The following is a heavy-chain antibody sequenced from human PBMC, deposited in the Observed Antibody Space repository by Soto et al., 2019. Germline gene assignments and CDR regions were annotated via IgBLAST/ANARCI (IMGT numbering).Heavy chain of an antibody. CDR1: AFSLSTSGVG. V-gene: IGHV2-5*02. CDR2: IYWDDAK. CDR3: AHRCYSYRGDYFDF. J-gene: IGHJ4*02. Sequence: QITLKESGPTLVKPTQTLTLTCTFSAFSLSTSGVGVGWIRQPPGKALEWLALIYWDDAKRYSPSLKSRLTITKDTSKNQVVLTMTNMDPVDTATYYCAHRCYSYRGDYFDFWGQGTLVTVSS. D-gene: IGHD5-18*01.